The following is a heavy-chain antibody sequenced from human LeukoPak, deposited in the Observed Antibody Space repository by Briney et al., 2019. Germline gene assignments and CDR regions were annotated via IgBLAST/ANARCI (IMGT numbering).Heavy chain of an antibody. J-gene: IGHJ4*02. Sequence: KPSETLSLTCTVSGGSISSSSYYWGWIRQPPGRGLEWIGSIYYSGSTYYNPSLKSRVTISVDTSKNQFSLKLSSVTAADTAVYYCASHRGYSYGYNYWGQGDLVTVSS. D-gene: IGHD5-18*01. CDR3: ASHRGYSYGYNY. V-gene: IGHV4-39*01. CDR1: GGSISSSSYY. CDR2: IYYSGST.